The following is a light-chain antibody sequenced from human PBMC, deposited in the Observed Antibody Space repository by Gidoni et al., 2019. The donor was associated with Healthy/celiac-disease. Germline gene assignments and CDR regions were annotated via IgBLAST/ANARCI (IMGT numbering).Light chain of an antibody. V-gene: IGKV1-39*01. CDR1: QSSSSY. Sequence: DIQVTQSPSSLSATVGDRVTTTCRASQSSSSYLNWYQQKPGKAPKLLIYAASSLQSGVPARFSGSGSGTDFTLTISSLQPEDFATYYCQHSYSTPVTFGQGTKLEIK. J-gene: IGKJ2*01. CDR2: AAS. CDR3: QHSYSTPVT.